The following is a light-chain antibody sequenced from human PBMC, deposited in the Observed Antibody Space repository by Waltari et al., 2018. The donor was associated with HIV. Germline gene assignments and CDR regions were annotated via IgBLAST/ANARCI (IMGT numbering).Light chain of an antibody. CDR3: QSYDSSLSRRV. Sequence: QSVLTQPPSVSGAPGQRVTISCTGSSSNIGAGYDVHWYQQLPGTAPKLHIYGNSNRPAGVPDRFAGSKSGTSASLAITGLQAEDEADYYCQSYDSSLSRRVFGTGTKVTVL. J-gene: IGLJ1*01. CDR2: GNS. CDR1: SSNIGAGYD. V-gene: IGLV1-40*01.